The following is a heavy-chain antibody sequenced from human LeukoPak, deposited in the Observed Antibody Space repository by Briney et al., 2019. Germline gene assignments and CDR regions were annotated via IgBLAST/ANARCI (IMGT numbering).Heavy chain of an antibody. D-gene: IGHD5-18*01. CDR3: ARDLGYSYGSDAFDI. CDR1: GDSISSGSYY. V-gene: IGHV4-61*02. J-gene: IGHJ3*02. Sequence: KTSQTLSLTCTVSGDSISSGSYYWSWIRQPAGEGLEWIGRIYSSGRTHYSPSLKSRVAISVDTSKNRFSLRLSSVTAADTAVYYCARDLGYSYGSDAFDIWGQGTMVTVSS. CDR2: IYSSGRT.